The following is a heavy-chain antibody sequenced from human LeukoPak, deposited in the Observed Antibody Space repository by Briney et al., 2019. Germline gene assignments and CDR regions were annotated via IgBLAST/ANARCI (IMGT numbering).Heavy chain of an antibody. Sequence: SETLSLTCTVSGGSISSYYWNWIRQPPGKGLEWIGYISYSGTTNYNPSLKSRVTISVDTSKNQFSLKLSSVTAADTAVYYCAKEYYYDSSGYYYYWGQGTLVTVSS. CDR1: GGSISSYY. V-gene: IGHV4-59*01. J-gene: IGHJ4*02. CDR2: ISYSGTT. CDR3: AKEYYYDSSGYYYY. D-gene: IGHD3-22*01.